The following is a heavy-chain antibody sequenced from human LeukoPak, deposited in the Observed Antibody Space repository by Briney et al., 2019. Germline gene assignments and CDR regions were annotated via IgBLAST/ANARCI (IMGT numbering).Heavy chain of an antibody. CDR2: ISYDGSNK. D-gene: IGHD3-10*01. CDR3: ARDRQYYYGSGVFDY. CDR1: GFTFSSYA. Sequence: GRSLRLSCAASGFTFSSYAMHWVRQAPGKGLEWVAVISYDGSNKYYADSVKGRFTISRDNSKNTLYLQMNSLRAEDTAVCYCARDRQYYYGSGVFDYWGQGTLVTVSS. V-gene: IGHV3-30-3*01. J-gene: IGHJ4*02.